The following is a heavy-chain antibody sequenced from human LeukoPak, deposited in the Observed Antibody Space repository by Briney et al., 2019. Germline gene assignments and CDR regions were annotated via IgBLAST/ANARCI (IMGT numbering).Heavy chain of an antibody. CDR3: ARDLASPFPSYYYYYGMDV. J-gene: IGHJ6*02. V-gene: IGHV3-33*01. Sequence: GGSLRLSCAASGFTFSSYGMHWVRQAAGKGLEWVAVIWYDGSNKYYADSVKGRFTISRDNSKNTLYLQMNSLRAEDTAVYYCARDLASPFPSYYYYYGMDVWGQGTTVTVSS. CDR2: IWYDGSNK. CDR1: GFTFSSYG. D-gene: IGHD2-2*01.